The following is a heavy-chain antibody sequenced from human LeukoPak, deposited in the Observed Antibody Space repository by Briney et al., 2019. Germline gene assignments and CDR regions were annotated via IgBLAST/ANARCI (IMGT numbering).Heavy chain of an antibody. V-gene: IGHV1-2*02. Sequence: ASVKVSCKASGRTFSSYAISGVRQAPGQGLEWMGWINPNSGGTNYAQKFQGRVTMTRDTSISTAYMELSRLRSDDTAVYYCARDGCSSTSCYRKYYYYMDVWGKGTTVTISS. CDR3: ARDGCSSTSCYRKYYYYMDV. J-gene: IGHJ6*03. CDR2: INPNSGGT. D-gene: IGHD2-2*01. CDR1: GRTFSSYA.